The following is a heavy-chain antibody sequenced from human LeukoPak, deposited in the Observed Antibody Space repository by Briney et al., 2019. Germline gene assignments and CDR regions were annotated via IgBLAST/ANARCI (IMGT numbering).Heavy chain of an antibody. CDR2: ISGSGGST. Sequence: PGGSLRLSCAASGFTFSSYAMSWVRQAPGKGLEWVSAISGSGGSTYYADSVKGRFTISRDNSKNTLYLQMNSLRAEDTAVYYCAKRWVDYYDSSGYSPFYYYYGMDVWGQGTTVTVSS. V-gene: IGHV3-23*01. CDR3: AKRWVDYYDSSGYSPFYYYYGMDV. D-gene: IGHD3-22*01. J-gene: IGHJ6*02. CDR1: GFTFSSYA.